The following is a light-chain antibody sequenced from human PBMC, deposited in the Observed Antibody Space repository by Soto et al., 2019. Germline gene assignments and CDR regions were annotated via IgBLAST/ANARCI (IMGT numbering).Light chain of an antibody. Sequence: DIQMTQSPSSLSASVGDRVTIACQASDDINNYVSWFQQKPGKAPKLLIYDASKLEAGVPSRFSGNRSGADFTFPITSLQAEDTATYFCQQYDDLPYTFGQGTKLEIK. V-gene: IGKV1-33*01. CDR2: DAS. J-gene: IGKJ2*01. CDR1: DDINNY. CDR3: QQYDDLPYT.